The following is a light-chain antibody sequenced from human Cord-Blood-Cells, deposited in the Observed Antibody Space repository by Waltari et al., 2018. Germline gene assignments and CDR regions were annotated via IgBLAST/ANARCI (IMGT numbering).Light chain of an antibody. Sequence: DIQMTQSPSTLSASVGDRVTITCRASQSISSWLAWYQQKPGKAPKLLIYDASSLESGVPSRFSGSGSWTEFTHTISSLQPDDFATYYCQQYNSYSITFGQGTRLDIK. V-gene: IGKV1-5*01. CDR3: QQYNSYSIT. J-gene: IGKJ5*01. CDR2: DAS. CDR1: QSISSW.